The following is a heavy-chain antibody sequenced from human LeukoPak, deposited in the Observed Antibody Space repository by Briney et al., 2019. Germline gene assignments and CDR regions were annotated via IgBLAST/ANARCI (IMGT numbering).Heavy chain of an antibody. Sequence: ASVKVSCKASGYTFTSYAMNWVRQAPGQGLEWMGWINTNTGNPTYAQGFTGRFVFSLDTSVSTAYLQISSLKAEDTAVYYCAREADTAMVIDSYYYYWGQGTLVTVSS. V-gene: IGHV7-4-1*02. CDR1: GYTFTSYA. D-gene: IGHD5-18*01. J-gene: IGHJ4*02. CDR2: INTNTGNP. CDR3: AREADTAMVIDSYYYY.